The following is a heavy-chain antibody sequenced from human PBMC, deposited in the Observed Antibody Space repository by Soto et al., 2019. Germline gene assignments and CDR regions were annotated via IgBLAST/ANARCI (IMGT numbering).Heavy chain of an antibody. V-gene: IGHV3-30*04. J-gene: IGHJ1*01. CDR1: GFTFSSYA. Sequence: GGSLRLSCAASGFTFSSYAMHWVRQAPGKGLEWVAFISYDGSIKYYADSVKGRFTISRDNSKNTLYLQMNSLRVEDTAVYYCAREDPSGYCINTDCPGDFQHWGQGTLVTVSS. D-gene: IGHD2-2*01. CDR2: ISYDGSIK. CDR3: AREDPSGYCINTDCPGDFQH.